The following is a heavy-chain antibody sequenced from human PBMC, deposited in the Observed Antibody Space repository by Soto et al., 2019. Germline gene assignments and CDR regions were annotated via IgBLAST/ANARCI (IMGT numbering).Heavy chain of an antibody. Sequence: SETLYLTCAIYGGSFSTYYWSWIRQPPGKGLEWIGEINHSGSTNYNPSLKSRVTISVDTSKNQFSLKVSSVTAADTAVYYCAGGRYCTSTSCSTRIDYWGQGTLVTVSS. D-gene: IGHD2-2*01. CDR3: AGGRYCTSTSCSTRIDY. CDR1: GGSFSTYY. V-gene: IGHV4-34*01. J-gene: IGHJ4*02. CDR2: INHSGST.